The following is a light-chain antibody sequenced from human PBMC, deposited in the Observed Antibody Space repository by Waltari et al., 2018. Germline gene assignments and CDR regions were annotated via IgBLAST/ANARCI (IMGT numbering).Light chain of an antibody. CDR1: SRRQNF. Sequence: SSDFTQDPAVSVALGPPVRVTCQGDSRRQNFASWYQQKPGQAPVLVIFGVGNRPAGIPDRFAGSNSGQTSFLTITGAQAADEADYYWNSRDSTGQQGVFGGGTRLTVL. CDR2: GVG. J-gene: IGLJ3*02. V-gene: IGLV3-19*01. CDR3: NSRDSTGQQGV.